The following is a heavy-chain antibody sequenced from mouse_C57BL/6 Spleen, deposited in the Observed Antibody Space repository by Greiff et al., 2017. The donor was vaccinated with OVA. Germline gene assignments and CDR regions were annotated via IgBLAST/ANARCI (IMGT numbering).Heavy chain of an antibody. D-gene: IGHD1-1*01. V-gene: IGHV1-81*01. Sequence: QVQLQQSGAELARPGASVKLSCKASGYTFTSYGISWVKQRTGQGLEWIGEIYPRSGNTYYNEKFKGKATLTADKSSSTAYMELRSLTSEDSAVYFCARGDLDYGSAFAYWGQGTLVTVSA. CDR3: ARGDLDYGSAFAY. CDR1: GYTFTSYG. J-gene: IGHJ3*01. CDR2: IYPRSGNT.